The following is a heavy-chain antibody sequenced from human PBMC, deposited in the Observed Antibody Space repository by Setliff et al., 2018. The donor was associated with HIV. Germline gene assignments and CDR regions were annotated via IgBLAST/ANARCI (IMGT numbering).Heavy chain of an antibody. CDR1: GFTFSDYA. CDR2: ISGSGRGT. J-gene: IGHJ4*02. CDR3: ARDDRWVYNDYLDH. Sequence: GGSLRLSCAASGFTFSDYAMSWVRQAPGKGLEWVSAISGSGRGTYYADSVKGRFTISRDNSKNTLYLQVNSLRTEDTAVYFCARDDRWVYNDYLDHWGQGTLVTVSS. V-gene: IGHV3-23*01. D-gene: IGHD3-10*01.